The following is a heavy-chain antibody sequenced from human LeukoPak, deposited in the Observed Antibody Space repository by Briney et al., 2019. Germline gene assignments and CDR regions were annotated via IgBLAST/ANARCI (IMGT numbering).Heavy chain of an antibody. CDR1: GDSVSSNSAA. Sequence: SQTISLTCAISGDSVSSNSAAWNWIRQSPSRGLEWLGRKYYMSKWYNDYAVSVRSRITVKADTSKNRFSLQLNSVTPEDTALYYCARGWGYCSGGSCHVFDSWGQRTLVTVSS. CDR2: KYYMSKWYN. J-gene: IGHJ4*02. D-gene: IGHD2-15*01. CDR3: ARGWGYCSGGSCHVFDS. V-gene: IGHV6-1*01.